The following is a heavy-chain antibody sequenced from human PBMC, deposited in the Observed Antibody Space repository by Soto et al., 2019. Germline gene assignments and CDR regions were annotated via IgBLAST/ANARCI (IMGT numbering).Heavy chain of an antibody. CDR1: GFTFSSYA. Sequence: QVQLVESGGGVVQPGKALRLSCAASGFTFSSYAMHWVRQAPGKGLEWVAVTSYDGNNKYYADTVKGRFTISRDNFKHTLFLQMTSLRPEDTADYYCVREEYGVVYFDYWGQGTLVTVSS. V-gene: IGHV3-30-3*01. CDR2: TSYDGNNK. CDR3: VREEYGVVYFDY. D-gene: IGHD4-17*01. J-gene: IGHJ4*02.